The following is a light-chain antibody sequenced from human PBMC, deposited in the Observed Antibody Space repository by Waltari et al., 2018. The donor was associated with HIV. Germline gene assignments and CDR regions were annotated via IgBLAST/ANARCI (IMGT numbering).Light chain of an antibody. V-gene: IGLV4-69*01. J-gene: IGLJ3*02. CDR3: QTWATGIRV. Sequence: QLVLTQSPSASASLGASVKLTCTLSSGHNSYAIAWHQQQPEKGPRYLMKLKSDGSHKKGDGIPGRFSGSSSGAGRYLTSSSLQSEDEADYYCQTWATGIRVFGGGTKLTV. CDR1: SGHNSYA. CDR2: LKSDGSH.